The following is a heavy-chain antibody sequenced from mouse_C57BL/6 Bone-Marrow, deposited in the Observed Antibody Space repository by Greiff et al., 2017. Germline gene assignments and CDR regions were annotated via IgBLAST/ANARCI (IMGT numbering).Heavy chain of an antibody. D-gene: IGHD4-1*01. CDR2: ISSGSSTI. Sequence: EVKLMESGGGLVKPGGSLKLSCAASGFTFSDYGMHWVRQAPEKGLEWVAYISSGSSTIYYADTVKGRFTISRDNAKNTLFLQMTSLRSEDTAMYYCSKTGVYFDVWGTGTTVTVSS. V-gene: IGHV5-17*01. J-gene: IGHJ1*03. CDR3: SKTGVYFDV. CDR1: GFTFSDYG.